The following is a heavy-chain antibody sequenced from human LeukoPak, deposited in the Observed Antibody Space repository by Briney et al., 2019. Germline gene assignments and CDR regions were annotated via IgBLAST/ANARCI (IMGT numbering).Heavy chain of an antibody. D-gene: IGHD6-19*01. V-gene: IGHV3-23*01. CDR3: AKDGAQYSSGPECDP. Sequence: QPGGSLRLSCAASGLHFSGTAMSWVRQAPGKGLEWGSAISHDGMNAYYADSVKGRFTISRDNSKKTVSLEMSSLTAADTGVYYCAKDGAQYSSGPECDPRGQGALVTVST. CDR2: ISHDGMNA. CDR1: GLHFSGTA. J-gene: IGHJ5*02.